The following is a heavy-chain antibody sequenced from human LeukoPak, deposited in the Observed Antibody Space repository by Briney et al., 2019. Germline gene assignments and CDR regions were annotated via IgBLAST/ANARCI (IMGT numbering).Heavy chain of an antibody. CDR2: IYTSGST. CDR3: AREGYCDSSGYYCWFDP. V-gene: IGHV4-4*07. J-gene: IGHJ5*02. D-gene: IGHD3-22*01. CDR1: GGSISSYY. Sequence: SETLSLTCTVSGGSISSYYWSWIRQPAGKGLEWIGRIYTSGSTNYNPSLKSRVTMSVDTSKNQFSLKLSSVTAADTAVYYCAREGYCDSSGYYCWFDPWGQGTLVTVSS.